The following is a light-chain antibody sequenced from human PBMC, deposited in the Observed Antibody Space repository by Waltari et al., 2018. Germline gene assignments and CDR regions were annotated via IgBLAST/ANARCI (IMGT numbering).Light chain of an antibody. Sequence: ETVMTQSPGTLSVSPGDRVILSCRASQSVGSELAWYQQRPGQTPRLLIYGASTRVTGLPARFGGSGSGTEFTLTISSLQSEDFGLYYCQQYDNWPLTFGGGTKVEIK. J-gene: IGKJ4*01. CDR2: GAS. V-gene: IGKV3-15*01. CDR3: QQYDNWPLT. CDR1: QSVGSE.